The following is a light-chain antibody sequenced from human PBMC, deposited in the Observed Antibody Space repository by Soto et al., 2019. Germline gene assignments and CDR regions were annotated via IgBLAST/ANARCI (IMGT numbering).Light chain of an antibody. J-gene: IGKJ1*01. CDR2: SAS. CDR1: QSVSSSY. V-gene: IGKV3-20*01. Sequence: EIVLTQSPGTLSLSPGERATLSCRASQSVSSSYLAWYQQKPGQAPRFLIYSASSRATGIPDRFSGSGSGTEFTLTIRSLQSEDFALYYCKQYNNWPRTFGQGTKVDIK. CDR3: KQYNNWPRT.